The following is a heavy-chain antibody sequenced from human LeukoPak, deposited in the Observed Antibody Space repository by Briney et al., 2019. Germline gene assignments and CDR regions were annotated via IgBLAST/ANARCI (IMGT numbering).Heavy chain of an antibody. CDR2: ISSSSSYI. J-gene: IGHJ3*02. CDR1: GFTFSSYS. V-gene: IGHV3-21*01. D-gene: IGHD3-22*01. Sequence: PGGSLRLSCAASGFTFSSYSMNWVRQAPGKGLEWVSSISSSSSYIYYADSVKGRFTISRDNAKNSLYLQMNSLRAEDTAVYYCGRGGSSGYNYNAFDMWGQGTMVTVSS. CDR3: GRGGSSGYNYNAFDM.